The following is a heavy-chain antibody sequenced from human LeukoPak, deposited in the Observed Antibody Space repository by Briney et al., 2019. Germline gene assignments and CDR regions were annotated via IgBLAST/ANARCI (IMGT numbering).Heavy chain of an antibody. Sequence: SETLSLTCTVSGGSISSYYWSWIRQPPGKGLEWIGYIYYSGSTNYNPSLKSRATISVDTSKNQFSLKLSSVTAADTAVYYCARDFHDSGSYRDAFDIWGQGTMVTVSS. V-gene: IGHV4-59*01. CDR1: GGSISSYY. J-gene: IGHJ3*02. D-gene: IGHD1-26*01. CDR3: ARDFHDSGSYRDAFDI. CDR2: IYYSGST.